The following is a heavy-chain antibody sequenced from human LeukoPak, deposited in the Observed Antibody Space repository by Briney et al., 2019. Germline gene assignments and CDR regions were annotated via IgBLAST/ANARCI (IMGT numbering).Heavy chain of an antibody. CDR2: ITSSSSTI. J-gene: IGHJ4*02. Sequence: AGGSLRLSCTASGFTFINHSMNWVRQAPGKGLEWVSYITSSSSTIYYADSVKGRSTISRDNAKNSLYLQMNSLRAEDTAVYYCARDAGGEDFWSGYYTGYFDYWGQGTLVTVSS. CDR3: ARDAGGEDFWSGYYTGYFDY. V-gene: IGHV3-48*01. CDR1: GFTFINHS. D-gene: IGHD3-3*01.